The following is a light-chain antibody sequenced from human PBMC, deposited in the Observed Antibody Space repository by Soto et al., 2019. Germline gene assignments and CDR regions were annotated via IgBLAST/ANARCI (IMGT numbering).Light chain of an antibody. J-gene: IGKJ1*01. CDR1: QSVSSN. CDR2: GAS. CDR3: LHYNNGPR. Sequence: IVMTQAPLSLSVTPGQPATLSCRASQSVSSNLAWYQQKPGQAPRLLIYGASRRATGVPARFSGSGSGTEFTLTISSLQSEDFAVYYCLHYNNGPRFGQGTKVDIK. V-gene: IGKV3-15*01.